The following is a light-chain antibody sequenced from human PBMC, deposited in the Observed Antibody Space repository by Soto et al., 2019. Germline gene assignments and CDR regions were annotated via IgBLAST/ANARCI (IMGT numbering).Light chain of an antibody. V-gene: IGKV3-11*01. CDR3: QQRSN. J-gene: IGKJ4*01. CDR1: QSVSSH. Sequence: EIVLTQSPATLSLSLGERATLSCRASQSVSSHLAWYQQKPGQAPRLLIYDASNRATGIPARFSGSGSGTDFTLSISSLEPEDFAVYYCQQRSNFGGGTRVEIK. CDR2: DAS.